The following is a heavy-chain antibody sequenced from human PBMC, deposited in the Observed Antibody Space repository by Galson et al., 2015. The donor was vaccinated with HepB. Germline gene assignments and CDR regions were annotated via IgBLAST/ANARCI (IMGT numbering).Heavy chain of an antibody. CDR3: AKGFEWLTGGSWFDY. J-gene: IGHJ4*02. CDR1: GFTFSSYA. D-gene: IGHD5-12*01. V-gene: IGHV3-23*01. Sequence: SLRLSCAASGFTFSSYAMSWVRQAPGKGLEWVSAISGRGGSTYYADSVKGRFTISRDNSKNTLYLQMNSLRAEDTAVYYCAKGFEWLTGGSWFDYWGQGTLVTVSS. CDR2: ISGRGGST.